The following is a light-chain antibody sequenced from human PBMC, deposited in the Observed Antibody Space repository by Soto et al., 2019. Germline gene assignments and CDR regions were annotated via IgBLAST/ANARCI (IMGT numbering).Light chain of an antibody. Sequence: DIQMTQSPSSLSASVGDRVNITCQASQDISKFLNWYQQKPGKAPRLLIYDASNLQTGVPSRFSGSGSGTVFTFTISSLQPEDIATYFCQQFDNLPYTFGQGTKLEIK. J-gene: IGKJ2*01. CDR1: QDISKF. CDR3: QQFDNLPYT. CDR2: DAS. V-gene: IGKV1-33*01.